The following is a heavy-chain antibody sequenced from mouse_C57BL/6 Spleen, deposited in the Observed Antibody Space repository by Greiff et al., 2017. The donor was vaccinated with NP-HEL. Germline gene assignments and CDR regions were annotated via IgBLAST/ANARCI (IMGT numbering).Heavy chain of an antibody. CDR1: GFSLTSYA. CDR3: ARKIFKDYYGSSYPNWYFDV. D-gene: IGHD1-1*01. J-gene: IGHJ1*03. Sequence: QVQLKESGPGLVAPSQSLSITCTVSGFSLTSYAISWVRQPPGKGLEWLGVIWTGGGTNYNSALKSRLSISKDNSKSQVFLKMNSLQTDDTARYYCARKIFKDYYGSSYPNWYFDVWGTGTTVTVSS. V-gene: IGHV2-9-1*01. CDR2: IWTGGGT.